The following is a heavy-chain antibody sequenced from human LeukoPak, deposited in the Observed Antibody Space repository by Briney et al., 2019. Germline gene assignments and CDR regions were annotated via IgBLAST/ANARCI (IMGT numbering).Heavy chain of an antibody. CDR1: GYTLTELS. CDR3: ASTSHRDGYNEPYYFDY. D-gene: IGHD5-24*01. J-gene: IGHJ4*02. V-gene: IGHV1-24*01. Sequence: ASVKVSCKVSGYTLTELSMHWVRQAPGKGLEWMGGFDPEDGETIYAQKFQGRVTMTEDTSTDTAYMELSSLRSEDTAVYYCASTSHRDGYNEPYYFDYWGQGTLVTVSS. CDR2: FDPEDGET.